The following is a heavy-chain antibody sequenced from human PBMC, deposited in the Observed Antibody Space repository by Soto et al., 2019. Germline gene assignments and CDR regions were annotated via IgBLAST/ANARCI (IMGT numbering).Heavy chain of an antibody. CDR1: GRSFSGYY. Sequence: PSETLSLTCAVYGRSFSGYYWSWIRQPPGKGLEWIGEINHSGSTNYNPSLKSRVTISVDTSKNQFSLKLSSVTAADTAVYYCARGMTYDYWGQGTLVTVSS. CDR3: ARGMTYDY. V-gene: IGHV4-34*01. J-gene: IGHJ4*02. CDR2: INHSGST.